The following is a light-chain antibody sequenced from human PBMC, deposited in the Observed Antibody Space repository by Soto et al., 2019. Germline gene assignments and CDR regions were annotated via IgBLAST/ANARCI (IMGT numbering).Light chain of an antibody. J-gene: IGKJ1*01. CDR2: GGS. CDR1: QSVSSSY. Sequence: DIVLTQSPGTLSLSPGERAALSCRASQSVSSSYLAWYQQKPGQAPRLLIYGGSSRATGIPDRFSGGGSGTDFSLTISSLEPEDFAVYYCQQCDRSPWTFGQGTKVDNK. V-gene: IGKV3-20*01. CDR3: QQCDRSPWT.